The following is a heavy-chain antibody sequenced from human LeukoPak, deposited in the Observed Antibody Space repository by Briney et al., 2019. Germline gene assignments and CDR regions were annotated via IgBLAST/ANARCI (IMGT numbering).Heavy chain of an antibody. CDR1: DDSIKCHF. D-gene: IGHD3-10*01. J-gene: IGHJ4*02. Sequence: SETLSLTCTVSDDSIKCHFWTWIRQSPGKGLEWIGYVFYSGSTSYNPSLRSRHTMSVDTSKSQFSLNLNSVTTADTAVYYCAREVRGASPYFLDYWGQGTLVTVSS. V-gene: IGHV4-59*11. CDR2: VFYSGST. CDR3: AREVRGASPYFLDY.